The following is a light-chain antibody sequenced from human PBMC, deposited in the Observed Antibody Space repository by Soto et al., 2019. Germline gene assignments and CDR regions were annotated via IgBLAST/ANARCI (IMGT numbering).Light chain of an antibody. V-gene: IGKV3-20*01. CDR3: QHYGSSRWT. J-gene: IGKJ1*01. Sequence: EIVLRQSPGTLSLSPGERATLSCRASQSVSSSYLAWYQQKPGQAPRLLIYGASSRATGIPDRFSGSGSGTDFTLTISRLEPEDCAVYYCQHYGSSRWTFGQGTKVEIK. CDR2: GAS. CDR1: QSVSSSY.